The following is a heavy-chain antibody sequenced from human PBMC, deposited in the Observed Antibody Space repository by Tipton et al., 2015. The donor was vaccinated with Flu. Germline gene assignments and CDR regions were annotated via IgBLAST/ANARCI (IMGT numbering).Heavy chain of an antibody. D-gene: IGHD3-9*01. V-gene: IGHV4-39*07. J-gene: IGHJ5*02. CDR2: TYHSGTA. CDR1: GGSISSSRYY. Sequence: TLSLTCTVSGGSISSSRYYWGWIRQPPGKGLEWIGSTYHSGTAYYNPSLKSRVTMSIDTSKNQFSLKVTSVTAADTAVYYCAKEGSYNILTNYYNKGVDPWGQGTLVIVSS. CDR3: AKEGSYNILTNYYNKGVDP.